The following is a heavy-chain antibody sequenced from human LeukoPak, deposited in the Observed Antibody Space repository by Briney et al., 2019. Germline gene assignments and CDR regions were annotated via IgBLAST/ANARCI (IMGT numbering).Heavy chain of an antibody. D-gene: IGHD4-23*01. V-gene: IGHV4-39*01. CDR2: ICHSVTT. J-gene: IGHJ4*02. CDR3: ARWFRGGHSNRLAY. CDR1: GGSISSRSYC. Sequence: SETLSLTCTVSGGSISSRSYCWGWIRQPPGKGLEWIGSICHSVTTYYNPSLKSRVTISVDTSKNQFSLNLSSVTAADTAVYYCARWFRGGHSNRLAYWGRETL.